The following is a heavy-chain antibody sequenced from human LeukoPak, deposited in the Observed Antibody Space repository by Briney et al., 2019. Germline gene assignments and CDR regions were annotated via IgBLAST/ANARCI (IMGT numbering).Heavy chain of an antibody. CDR3: AKRAVAGIIDAFDI. CDR1: GFTFSSYA. CDR2: ISYDGSNK. Sequence: GGSLRLSCAASGFTFSSYAMHWVRQAPGKGLEWVAVISYDGSNKYYADSVKGRFTISRDNAKNSLYLQMNSLRAEDTAVYYCAKRAVAGIIDAFDIWGQGTMVTVSS. D-gene: IGHD6-19*01. V-gene: IGHV3-30-3*02. J-gene: IGHJ3*02.